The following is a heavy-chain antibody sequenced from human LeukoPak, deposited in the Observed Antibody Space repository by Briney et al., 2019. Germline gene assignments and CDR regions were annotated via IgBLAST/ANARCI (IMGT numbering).Heavy chain of an antibody. CDR1: GGSISSVGYY. CDR3: ASIYGDYRY. J-gene: IGHJ4*02. Sequence: SQTLSLTCTVSGGSISSVGYYCSWIRPHPGKVLEWIGYIYYSGSTCYNPSLKSRVSISVDTSKNQFSLKLSSVTAADTAVYYCASIYGDYRYWGQGTLVTVSS. V-gene: IGHV4-31*03. CDR2: IYYSGST. D-gene: IGHD4-17*01.